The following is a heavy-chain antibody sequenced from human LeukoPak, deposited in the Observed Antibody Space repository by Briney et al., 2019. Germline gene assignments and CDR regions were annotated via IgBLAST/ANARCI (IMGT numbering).Heavy chain of an antibody. CDR3: ARDAACSGGSCYVDY. Sequence: PGGSLRLSCAASGFTFSSYAMSWVRQAPGKGLEWVSAISGSGGSTYYADSVKGRFTISRDNSKNTLYLQMNSLRAEDTAVYYCARDAACSGGSCYVDYWGQGTLVTVSS. CDR2: ISGSGGST. D-gene: IGHD2-15*01. CDR1: GFTFSSYA. J-gene: IGHJ4*02. V-gene: IGHV3-23*01.